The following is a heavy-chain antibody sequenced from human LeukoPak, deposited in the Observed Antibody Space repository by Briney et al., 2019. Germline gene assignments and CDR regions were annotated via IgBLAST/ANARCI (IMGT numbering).Heavy chain of an antibody. D-gene: IGHD3-22*01. CDR2: ISGDGGST. V-gene: IGHV3-43*02. CDR3: AKVGAYYYDSSGYYLWPLDY. Sequence: PGGSLRLSXAASGFTFDDYAMHWVRQAPGKGLEWVSLISGDGGSTYYADSVKGRFTISRDNNKNSLYLQMNSLRTEDTALYYCAKVGAYYYDSSGYYLWPLDYWGQGTLVTVSS. CDR1: GFTFDDYA. J-gene: IGHJ4*02.